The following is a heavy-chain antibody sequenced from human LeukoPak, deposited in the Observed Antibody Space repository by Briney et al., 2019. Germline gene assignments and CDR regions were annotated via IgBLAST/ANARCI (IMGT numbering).Heavy chain of an antibody. J-gene: IGHJ4*02. CDR2: ISGSGFST. V-gene: IGHV3-23*01. Sequence: GGSLRLSCVASGFTFNTYAMSWVRQAPGKGLEWVSSISGSGFSTYFADSVKGQSNISRDNSRNTLYLQMNTLRAEDTAIYYCAKDGGLEVPGFVYWGQGTLVTVSS. CDR3: AKDGGLEVPGFVY. D-gene: IGHD6-19*01. CDR1: GFTFNTYA.